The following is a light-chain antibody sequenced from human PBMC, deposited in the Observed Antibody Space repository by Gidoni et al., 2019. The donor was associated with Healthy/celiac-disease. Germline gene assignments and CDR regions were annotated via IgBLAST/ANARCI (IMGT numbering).Light chain of an antibody. Sequence: DIVMTQSPDSLAVSLGERDTINCKSSQSVLYRSKDKNYLAWYQQKPGQPPKLLIYGASTRESGVPDRFSGSGSGTDFTLTISSLQAEDVAVYYCQQYYSTPLTFGGGTKVEIK. CDR3: QQYYSTPLT. CDR1: QSVLYRSKDKNY. V-gene: IGKV4-1*01. J-gene: IGKJ4*01. CDR2: GAS.